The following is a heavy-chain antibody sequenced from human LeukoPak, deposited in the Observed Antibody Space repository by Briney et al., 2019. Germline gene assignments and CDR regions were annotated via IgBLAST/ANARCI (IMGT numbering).Heavy chain of an antibody. J-gene: IGHJ6*04. V-gene: IGHV1-69*01. CDR3: ARDDGEVATGYYYGVDV. CDR1: GGTFSSYA. D-gene: IGHD5-12*01. Sequence: SVKVSCKASGGTFSSYAISWVRQAPGQGLEWMGGIIPIFGTANYAQKFQGRVTITADESTSTAYMELSSLRSEDTAVYYCARDDGEVATGYYYGVDVWGKGTTVTVSS. CDR2: IIPIFGTA.